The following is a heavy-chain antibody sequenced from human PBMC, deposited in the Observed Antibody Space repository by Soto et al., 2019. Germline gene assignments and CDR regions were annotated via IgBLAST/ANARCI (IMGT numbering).Heavy chain of an antibody. CDR2: VNPILSMS. Sequence: QVQLVQSGAEVKRPGSSVKVSCKASGDTFSFYSINWVRQAPGLGLEWMGRVNPILSMSNYAQRFQGRVTMTADKSTSTDYMELSGLRSEDTAMYYCATSYGSGYRAFDYWGQGALVTVS. D-gene: IGHD3-10*01. CDR1: GDTFSFYS. V-gene: IGHV1-69*04. CDR3: ATSYGSGYRAFDY. J-gene: IGHJ4*02.